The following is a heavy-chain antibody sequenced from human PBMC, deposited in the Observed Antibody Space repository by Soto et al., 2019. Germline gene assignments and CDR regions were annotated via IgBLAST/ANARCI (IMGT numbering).Heavy chain of an antibody. CDR1: GGTFSSYT. CDR3: ASGYNYGIFDF. D-gene: IGHD5-18*01. J-gene: IGHJ4*02. CDR2: IIAILDIA. Sequence: SVKVSCKASGGTFSSYTLSWVRQAPGQGLEWMGRIIAILDIANYAQRFQGRVTITADKSTSTAYMELSSLRSDDTAVYYCASGYNYGIFDFWGQGTLVTVSS. V-gene: IGHV1-69*02.